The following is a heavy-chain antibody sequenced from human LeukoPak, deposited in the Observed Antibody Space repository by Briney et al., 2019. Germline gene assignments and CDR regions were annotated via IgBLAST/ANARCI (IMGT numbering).Heavy chain of an antibody. Sequence: SETLSLTCTVSGGSISRYYWSWIRQPPGKGLEWIGYISYSGSTNYNPSLKSRATISVDTSKNQLSLKLSSVTAADTAVYYCARADGRLATEIDYWGQGTLVTVSS. D-gene: IGHD5-12*01. CDR1: GGSISRYY. V-gene: IGHV4-59*01. CDR2: ISYSGST. CDR3: ARADGRLATEIDY. J-gene: IGHJ4*02.